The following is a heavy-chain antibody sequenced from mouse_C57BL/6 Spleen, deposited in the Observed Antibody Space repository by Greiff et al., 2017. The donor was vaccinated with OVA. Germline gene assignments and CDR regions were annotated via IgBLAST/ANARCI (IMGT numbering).Heavy chain of an antibody. Sequence: VQLQQSGAELVKPGASVKLSCTASGFNITDYYMHWVKQRTEQGLEWIGWIDPEDGETKYAPKFQGKATITADTSSNTAYLQLSSLTSGDTAVYYCAGDYVSSCGGAWFAYWGQGTLVTVSA. CDR2: IDPEDGET. CDR1: GFNITDYY. V-gene: IGHV14-2*01. J-gene: IGHJ3*01. D-gene: IGHD1-1*01. CDR3: AGDYVSSCGGAWFAY.